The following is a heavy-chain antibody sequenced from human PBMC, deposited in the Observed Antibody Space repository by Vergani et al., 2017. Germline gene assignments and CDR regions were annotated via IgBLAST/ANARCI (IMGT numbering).Heavy chain of an antibody. J-gene: IGHJ3*02. CDR2: IVVGSGNT. V-gene: IGHV1-58*01. CDR1: GFTFTSSA. Sequence: QMQLVQSGPEVKKPGTSVKVSCKASGFTFTSSAVQWVRQARGQRLEWIGWIVVGSGNTNYAQKFQERVTITRDMSTSTAYMELSSLRSEDTAVYYCAASNYYEIVGAFDIWGQGQWSPSLQ. CDR3: AASNYYEIVGAFDI. D-gene: IGHD3-22*01.